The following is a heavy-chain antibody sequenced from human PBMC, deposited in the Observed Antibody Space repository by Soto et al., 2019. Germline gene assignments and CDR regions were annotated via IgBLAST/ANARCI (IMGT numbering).Heavy chain of an antibody. J-gene: IGHJ4*02. CDR3: LRDIFGVVIFDS. Sequence: PGGSLRLSCSASGFSFSDSAMHWVRQAPGKRLEYVSAISTNGRSTYYADSVKGGFTISRDNSKNTVHLQMSSLRAEDTAVYYCLRDIFGVVIFDSWGQGTPVTVSS. D-gene: IGHD3-3*01. CDR1: GFSFSDSA. CDR2: ISTNGRST. V-gene: IGHV3-64D*06.